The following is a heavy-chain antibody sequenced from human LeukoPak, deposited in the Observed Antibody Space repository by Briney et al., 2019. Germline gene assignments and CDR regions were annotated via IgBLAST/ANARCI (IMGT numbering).Heavy chain of an antibody. CDR3: ARDTVGGGRVVWFDP. Sequence: ASVKVSCTASGYTFTSYGISWVRQAPGQGLEWMGWISAYNGNTNYPQKLQGRVTMTTDTSTSTAYMELRSLRSDDTAVYYCARDTVGGGRVVWFDPWGQGTLVTVSS. J-gene: IGHJ5*02. V-gene: IGHV1-18*01. CDR1: GYTFTSYG. D-gene: IGHD1-26*01. CDR2: ISAYNGNT.